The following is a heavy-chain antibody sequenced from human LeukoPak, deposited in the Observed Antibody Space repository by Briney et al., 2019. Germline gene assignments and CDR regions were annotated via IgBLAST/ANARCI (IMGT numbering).Heavy chain of an antibody. V-gene: IGHV4-34*01. Sequence: SETLSLTYAVYGGSFSGYYWSWIRQPPGKGLEWIGEINHSGSTNYNPSLKSRVTISVDTSKNQFSLKLSSVTAADTAVYYCARSDEAVAGNYGMDVWGQGTTVTVSS. CDR2: INHSGST. D-gene: IGHD6-19*01. CDR1: GGSFSGYY. J-gene: IGHJ6*02. CDR3: ARSDEAVAGNYGMDV.